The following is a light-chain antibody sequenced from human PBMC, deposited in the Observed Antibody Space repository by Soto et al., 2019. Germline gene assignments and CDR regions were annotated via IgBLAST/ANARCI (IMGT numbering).Light chain of an antibody. J-gene: IGKJ2*01. CDR1: QSLSSSY. V-gene: IGKV3-20*01. CDR3: QQYGSSPPYT. Sequence: EIVLTQSPGTLSLSPGERATLYCRASQSLSSSYLAWYQQKPGQAPRLLIYGASSRATGIPDRFSGSGSGTDFTLTISRLEPEDFAVYYCQQYGSSPPYTFGQGTKLEIK. CDR2: GAS.